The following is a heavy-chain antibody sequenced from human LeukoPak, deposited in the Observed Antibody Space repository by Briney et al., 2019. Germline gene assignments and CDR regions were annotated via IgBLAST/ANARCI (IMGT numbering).Heavy chain of an antibody. CDR3: ARGTYLGITMVRGVPYYFDY. Sequence: SGTLSLTCAVYGGSFSGYYWSWIRRPPGKGLEWIGEINHSGSTNYNPSLKSRVTISVDTSKNQFSLKLSSVTAADTAVYYCARGTYLGITMVRGVPYYFDYWGQGTLVTVSS. D-gene: IGHD3-10*01. V-gene: IGHV4-34*01. CDR1: GGSFSGYY. CDR2: INHSGST. J-gene: IGHJ4*02.